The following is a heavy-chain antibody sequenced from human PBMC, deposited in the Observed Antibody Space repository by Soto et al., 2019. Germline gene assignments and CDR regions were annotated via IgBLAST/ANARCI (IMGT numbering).Heavy chain of an antibody. CDR3: ARGSGWFDP. J-gene: IGHJ5*02. CDR2: INHSGST. D-gene: IGHD3-10*01. Sequence: SETLSLTCAVYGGPFSGYYWSWIRQPPGKGLEWIGEINHSGSTNYNPSLKSRVTISVDTSKNQFSLKLSSVTAADTAVYYCARGSGWFDPWGQGTLVTVSS. CDR1: GGPFSGYY. V-gene: IGHV4-34*01.